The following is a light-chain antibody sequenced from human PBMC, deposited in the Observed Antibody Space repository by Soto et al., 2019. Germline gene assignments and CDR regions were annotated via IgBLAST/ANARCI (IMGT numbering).Light chain of an antibody. J-gene: IGLJ3*02. Sequence: QSVLTQPPSASGTPGQRVTISCSRSSSNIGSNYVYWYQQLPGTAPKLLIYRNNQRPSGVPDRFFGSKSGTSASLAISGLRSEDEADYYCATWDDSLSGLHWVFGGGTKLTVL. CDR3: ATWDDSLSGLHWV. V-gene: IGLV1-47*01. CDR2: RNN. CDR1: SSNIGSNY.